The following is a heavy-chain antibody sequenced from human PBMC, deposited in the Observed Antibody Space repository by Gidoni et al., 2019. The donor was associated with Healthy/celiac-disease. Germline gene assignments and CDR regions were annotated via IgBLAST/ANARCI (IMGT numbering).Heavy chain of an antibody. D-gene: IGHD2-2*01. J-gene: IGHJ6*02. Sequence: QVQLQQWGAGLLKPSETLSLTCAVYGGSFSGSYWSWIRQPPGKGLEWIGEINHSGSTNYTPSLKSRVTISVDTSKNQFSLKLSSVTAADTAVYYCARGGYCSSTSCYPSYYYYGMDVWGQGTTVTVSS. V-gene: IGHV4-34*01. CDR3: ARGGYCSSTSCYPSYYYYGMDV. CDR1: GGSFSGSY. CDR2: INHSGST.